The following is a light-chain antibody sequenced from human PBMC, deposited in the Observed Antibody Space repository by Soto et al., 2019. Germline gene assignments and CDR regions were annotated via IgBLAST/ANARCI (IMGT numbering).Light chain of an antibody. J-gene: IGKJ5*01. Sequence: IVLTQSPGNLSLSPGERATLSCRASQSVSSNHLAWYQQKPGQAPRLLIYGGSSRATGIPVRFSGSGSVTDFTLTISRLEPEDFAVYYCQQYGNSRITFGQGTRLEIK. CDR3: QQYGNSRIT. V-gene: IGKV3-20*01. CDR1: QSVSSNH. CDR2: GGS.